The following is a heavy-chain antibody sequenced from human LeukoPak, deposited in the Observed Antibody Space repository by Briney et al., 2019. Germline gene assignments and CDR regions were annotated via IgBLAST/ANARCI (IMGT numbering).Heavy chain of an antibody. CDR3: ARDLGYSSTQGG. V-gene: IGHV3-66*01. CDR2: IYSGGGR. D-gene: IGHD6-13*01. J-gene: IGHJ4*02. Sequence: GGSLRLSCAASGFTVNSDYMSWVRQAPGKGLEWVSVIYSGGGRYYADSVKGRFTISRDNSKNTVYLQMNSLRAEDTAVYYCARDLGYSSTQGGWGQGTLVTVSS. CDR1: GFTVNSDY.